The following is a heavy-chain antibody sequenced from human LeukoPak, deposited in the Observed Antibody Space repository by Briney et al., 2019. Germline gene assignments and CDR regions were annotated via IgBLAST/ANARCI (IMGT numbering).Heavy chain of an antibody. V-gene: IGHV3-23*01. J-gene: IGHJ4*02. CDR2: ISGSGGST. Sequence: GRCLRLACAASGFTVSSYAMSWVRQNPGKGLEWVSAISGSGGSTYYADSVKGRFTISRDNSKNTLYLQMNSLRAEDTAVYYCAKEYYDFWSGYPHDYWGQGTLVTVSS. D-gene: IGHD3-3*01. CDR1: GFTVSSYA. CDR3: AKEYYDFWSGYPHDY.